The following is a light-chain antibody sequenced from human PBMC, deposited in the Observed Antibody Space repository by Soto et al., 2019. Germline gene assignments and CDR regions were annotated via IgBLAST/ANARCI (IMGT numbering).Light chain of an antibody. CDR2: GSS. CDR3: QQGGT. CDR1: QSVSSN. Sequence: EIVITQSPATLSVSPGERATLSCRASQSVSSNLAWYQQKPGQAPRLLIYGSSTRATGIPARFSGSGSGTEFTLXISSLQSEDFAVYYCQQGGTFGQGTKVDIK. J-gene: IGKJ1*01. V-gene: IGKV3-15*01.